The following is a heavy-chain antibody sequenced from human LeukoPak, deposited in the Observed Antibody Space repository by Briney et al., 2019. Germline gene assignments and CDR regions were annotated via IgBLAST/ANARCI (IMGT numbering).Heavy chain of an antibody. CDR2: ISSSSSYI. CDR1: GFTFSSYS. CDR3: ARALLGRKIAAAPDY. D-gene: IGHD6-13*01. V-gene: IGHV3-21*01. Sequence: PGKSLRLSCAASGFTFSSYSMNWVRQAPGKGLEWVSSISSSSSYIYYADSVKGRFTISRDNAKNSLYLQMNSLRAEDTAVYYCARALLGRKIAAAPDYWGQGTLVTVSS. J-gene: IGHJ4*02.